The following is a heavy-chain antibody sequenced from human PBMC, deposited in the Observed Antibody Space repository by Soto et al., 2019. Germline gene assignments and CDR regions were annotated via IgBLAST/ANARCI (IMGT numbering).Heavy chain of an antibody. Sequence: PSATLSLTCAVYGGSFSGYYWSWIRQPPGTGLEWIGEINHSGSTDYNPSLKSRVTISVDTSKNQFSLKLSSVTAADTAVYYCARGQDWNHKYYYFDYWGQGTLVTVSS. V-gene: IGHV4-34*01. CDR1: GGSFSGYY. D-gene: IGHD1-1*01. J-gene: IGHJ4*02. CDR2: INHSGST. CDR3: ARGQDWNHKYYYFDY.